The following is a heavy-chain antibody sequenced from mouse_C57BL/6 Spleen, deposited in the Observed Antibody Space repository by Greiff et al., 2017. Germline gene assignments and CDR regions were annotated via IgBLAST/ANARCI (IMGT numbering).Heavy chain of an antibody. Sequence: EVQLQQSGPELVKPGASVKISCKASGYTFTDYYMNWVKQSPGKSLEWIGDINPNNGGTSYNQKFKGKATLTVDKSSSTAYMELRSLTSEDSAVYYCAREGGNDGYWGKGTTLTVSS. V-gene: IGHV1-26*01. CDR3: AREGGNDGY. J-gene: IGHJ2*01. CDR1: GYTFTDYY. CDR2: INPNNGGT. D-gene: IGHD2-2*01.